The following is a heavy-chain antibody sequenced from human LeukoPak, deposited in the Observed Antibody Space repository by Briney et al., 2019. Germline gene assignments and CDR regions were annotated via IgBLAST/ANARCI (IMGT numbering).Heavy chain of an antibody. D-gene: IGHD2-21*02. CDR3: ARVGCGGDCYPDAHAFDI. J-gene: IGHJ3*02. Sequence: PSETLSLTCTVSGYSISSGYYWGWIRQPPGKGLEWIGYIYYSGSTNYNPSLKSRVTISVGTSKNQFSLKLSSVTAADTAVYYCARVGCGGDCYPDAHAFDIWGQGTMVTVSS. CDR2: IYYSGST. CDR1: GYSISSGYY. V-gene: IGHV4-61*01.